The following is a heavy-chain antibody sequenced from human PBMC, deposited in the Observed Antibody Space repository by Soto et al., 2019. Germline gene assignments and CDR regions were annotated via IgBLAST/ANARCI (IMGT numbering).Heavy chain of an antibody. Sequence: QVQLQESGPGLVRPSQTLSLTCTVSGASIISLDYYWTWIRPPPGKGLEWIGQIYHTGATYYNPSHESPVVMSVVTSNKLSSLKLSSVTAADTAVFYCARGAVVSLVRGVMGGNWYDPWGQGTLVTVSS. CDR1: GASIISLDYY. D-gene: IGHD3-10*01. CDR2: IYHTGAT. V-gene: IGHV4-30-4*01. J-gene: IGHJ5*02. CDR3: ARGAVVSLVRGVMGGNWYDP.